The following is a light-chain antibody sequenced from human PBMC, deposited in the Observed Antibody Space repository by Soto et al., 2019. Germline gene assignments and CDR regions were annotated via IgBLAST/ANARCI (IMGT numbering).Light chain of an antibody. V-gene: IGLV2-14*03. CDR3: SSYTNSLFD. CDR2: DVS. CDR1: ISDVGGYNY. Sequence: QSVLTQPASVSGSPGQSITISCAGTISDVGGYNYVSWYQQHPGKAPKLIIYDVSDRPSGVSNRFSGSRSGNTASLTISGLQSEDEAKYYCSSYTNSLFDFGPGTKVTV. J-gene: IGLJ1*01.